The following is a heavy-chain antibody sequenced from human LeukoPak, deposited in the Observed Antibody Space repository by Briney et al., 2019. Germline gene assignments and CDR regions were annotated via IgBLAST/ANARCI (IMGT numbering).Heavy chain of an antibody. CDR1: GFTFSSYA. CDR2: ISGSGGST. CDR3: AKQTEYCSGGSCYYFGY. V-gene: IGHV3-23*01. D-gene: IGHD2-15*01. Sequence: PGGSLRLSCAASGFTFSSYAMSWVRQAPGKGLEWVSAISGSGGSTYYADSVKGRFTISRDNSKNTLYLQMNSLRAEDTAVYYCAKQTEYCSGGSCYYFGYWGQGTLVTVSS. J-gene: IGHJ4*02.